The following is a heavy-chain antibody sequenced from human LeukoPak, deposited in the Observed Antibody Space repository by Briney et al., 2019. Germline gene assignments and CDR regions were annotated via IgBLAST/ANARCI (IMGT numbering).Heavy chain of an antibody. CDR1: GGSISSSSYY. Sequence: SETLSLTCTVSGGSISSSSYYWGWIRQPPGEGLEWIGSIYYSGSTYYNPSLKSRVTISVDTSKNQFSLKLSSVTAADTAVYYCARHKTYYYDSSGYKGSSYFDYWGQGTLVTVSS. CDR2: IYYSGST. CDR3: ARHKTYYYDSSGYKGSSYFDY. J-gene: IGHJ4*02. V-gene: IGHV4-39*01. D-gene: IGHD3-22*01.